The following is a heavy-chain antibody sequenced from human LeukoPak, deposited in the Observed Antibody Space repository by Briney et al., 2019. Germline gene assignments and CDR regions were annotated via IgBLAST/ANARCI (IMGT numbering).Heavy chain of an antibody. CDR1: GYTFTSYA. CDR3: ARARTYYYGMDV. Sequence: ASVKVSCKASGYTFTSYAISWVRQAPGQGLEWMGGIIPIFGTANYAQKFQGRVTITADESTSTAYMELSSLRSEDTAVYYCARARTYYYGMDVWSQGTTVTVSS. CDR2: IIPIFGTA. J-gene: IGHJ6*02. V-gene: IGHV1-69*13.